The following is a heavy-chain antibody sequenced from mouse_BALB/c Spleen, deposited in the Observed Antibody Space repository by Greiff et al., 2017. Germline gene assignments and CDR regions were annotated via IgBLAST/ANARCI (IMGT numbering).Heavy chain of an antibody. D-gene: IGHD1-1*01. CDR2: INPSSGYT. V-gene: IGHV1-4*01. CDR3: ARPHYYGSSSHWYFDV. Sequence: QVQLQQSGAELARPGASVKMSCKASGYTFTSYTMHWVKQRPGQGLEWIGYINPSSGYTNYNQKFKDKATLTADKSSSTAYMQLSSLTSEDSAVYYCARPHYYGSSSHWYFDVWGAGTTVTVSS. J-gene: IGHJ1*01. CDR1: GYTFTSYT.